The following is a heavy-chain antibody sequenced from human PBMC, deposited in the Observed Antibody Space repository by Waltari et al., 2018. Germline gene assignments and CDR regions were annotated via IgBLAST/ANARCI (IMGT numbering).Heavy chain of an antibody. D-gene: IGHD3-10*01. J-gene: IGHJ4*02. CDR2: IRYDGNNK. CDR1: GFTFSSYA. V-gene: IGHV3-30*02. CDR3: AKGSLGGGSGGHLDY. Sequence: QVQLVESGGGVVQPGGSLRLSCAASGFTFSSYAMHWVRKAPGKGLEWVAFIRYDGNNKYYADSVKGRFTITRDNSKNTLYLQMNSLRAEDTAVYYCAKGSLGGGSGGHLDYWGQGTLVTVSS.